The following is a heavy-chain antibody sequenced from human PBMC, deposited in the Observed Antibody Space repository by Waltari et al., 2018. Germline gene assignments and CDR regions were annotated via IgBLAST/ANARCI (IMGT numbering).Heavy chain of an antibody. Sequence: EAQLVQSGGGLVQPGGSLTLSCAASGFPISRFGMTWIRQAPGQGLQWVAHIGPDGSDKYYVDSVKGRFTISRDNAENSLLLQMSSLRVEDTALYYCVGWNDPINSWGQGTLVAVSS. V-gene: IGHV3-7*01. CDR3: VGWNDPINS. J-gene: IGHJ4*02. CDR1: GFPISRFG. CDR2: IGPDGSDK. D-gene: IGHD1-1*01.